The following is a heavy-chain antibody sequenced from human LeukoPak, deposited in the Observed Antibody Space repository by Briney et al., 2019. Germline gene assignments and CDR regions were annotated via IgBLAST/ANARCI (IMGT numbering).Heavy chain of an antibody. CDR1: GGTFSSYA. CDR3: ARAKNSITMIVGENYFDY. CDR2: IIPILGIA. V-gene: IGHV1-69*04. D-gene: IGHD3-22*01. J-gene: IGHJ4*02. Sequence: ASVKVSCKASGGTFSSYAISWVRQAPGQGLEWMGRIIPILGIANYAQKFQGRVTITADKSTSTAYMELSSLRSEDTAVYYCARAKNSITMIVGENYFDYWGQGTLVTVSS.